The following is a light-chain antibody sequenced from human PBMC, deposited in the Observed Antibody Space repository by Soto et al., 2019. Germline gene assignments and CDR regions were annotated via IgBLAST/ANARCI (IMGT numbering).Light chain of an antibody. CDR1: QSVANNY. V-gene: IGKV3-20*01. J-gene: IGKJ4*01. CDR2: DAS. Sequence: EIVLTQSLGTLSLSPGERATLSCRASQSVANNYLAWYQQKPGQAPRFLIYDASSRATGIPDRFSGSGSGTDFTLTISRLEPEDFAVYYCEQYGSTPLTFGGGTKVEIK. CDR3: EQYGSTPLT.